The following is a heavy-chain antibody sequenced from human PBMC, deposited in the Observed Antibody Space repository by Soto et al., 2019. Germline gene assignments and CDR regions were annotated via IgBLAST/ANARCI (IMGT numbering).Heavy chain of an antibody. V-gene: IGHV3-30*18. Sequence: QVQLVESGGGVVQPGRSLRLSCAASGFTFSSYGMHWVRQAPGKGLEWVAVISYDGSNKYYADSVKGRFTISRDNSKNTLYLQMNSLRAEDTAVYYCAKDRDPVDTAMALLPPGGMDVW. J-gene: IGHJ6*01. CDR1: GFTFSSYG. CDR2: ISYDGSNK. D-gene: IGHD5-18*01. CDR3: AKDRDPVDTAMALLPPGGMDV.